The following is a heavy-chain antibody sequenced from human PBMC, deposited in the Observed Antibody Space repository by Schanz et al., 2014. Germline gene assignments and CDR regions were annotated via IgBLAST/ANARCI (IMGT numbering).Heavy chain of an antibody. CDR1: GFTFSNHA. CDR2: ISGDHRNT. V-gene: IGHV3-23*01. D-gene: IGHD3-10*01. CDR3: AKSRGGSFDS. J-gene: IGHJ4*02. Sequence: EMQLLESGGGLIQPGGSLRLSCAASGFTFSNHAMSWVRQAPGKGLEWVSCISGDHRNTFYADSVKGSFTISSDNSKSTMYLQMSSLRAEDTDVYYCAKSRGGSFDSWGRGTLVTVSS.